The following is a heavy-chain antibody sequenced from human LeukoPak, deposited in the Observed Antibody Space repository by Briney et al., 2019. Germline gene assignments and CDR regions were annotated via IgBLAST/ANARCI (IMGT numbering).Heavy chain of an antibody. CDR3: ARSRPHCSGGSCYRSYAFDI. Sequence: GGSLRLSCAASGFTFSSYEMNWVRQAPGKGLEWVSYISSSGSTIYYADSVRGRFTISRDNAKNSLYLQMNSLRAEGTAVYYCARSRPHCSGGSCYRSYAFDIWGQGTMVTVSS. D-gene: IGHD2-15*01. CDR1: GFTFSSYE. CDR2: ISSSGSTI. V-gene: IGHV3-48*03. J-gene: IGHJ3*02.